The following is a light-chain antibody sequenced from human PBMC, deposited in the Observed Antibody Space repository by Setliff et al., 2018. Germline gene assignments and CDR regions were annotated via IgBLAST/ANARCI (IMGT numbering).Light chain of an antibody. CDR3: QSHDSSLSGSA. Sequence: QSVLTQPPSVSGAPGQRVTISCTGSSSNIGAGYDVHWYQQLPGTAPKLLIYGNSNRPSGVPDRFSGSKSGTSASLAITGLQAEDESDYYCQSHDSSLSGSAFGTGTKVTVL. J-gene: IGLJ1*01. V-gene: IGLV1-40*01. CDR1: SSNIGAGYD. CDR2: GNS.